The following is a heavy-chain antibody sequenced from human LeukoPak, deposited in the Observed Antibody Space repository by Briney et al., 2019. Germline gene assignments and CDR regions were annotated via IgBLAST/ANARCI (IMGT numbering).Heavy chain of an antibody. CDR2: IYYSGST. V-gene: IGHV4-30-4*01. Sequence: SETLSLTCTVSGGSISSGDYYWSWIRQPPGKGLEWFGYIYYSGSTYYNPSLKSRVTMSVDTSKNQFSLKLSSVTAADTAVYYCARDLPGQFHGMDVWGQGTTVTVSS. CDR1: GGSISSGDYY. CDR3: ARDLPGQFHGMDV. J-gene: IGHJ6*02. D-gene: IGHD1-14*01.